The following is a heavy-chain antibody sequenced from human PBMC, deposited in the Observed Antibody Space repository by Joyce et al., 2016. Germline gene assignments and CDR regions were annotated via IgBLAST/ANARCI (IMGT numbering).Heavy chain of an antibody. CDR3: AARSGSGAFF. V-gene: IGHV3-23*01. Sequence: EVKVLESGGGLVQPGGSLRLTCAADAFTFSNSAVNWARQAPGTGLEWVSGVSSSSDEVFYAGSVKGRFTLYRDKSKNTVSLQMNSLRAGDTATYYCAARSGSGAFFWGQGTPVTVSP. J-gene: IGHJ4*02. CDR1: AFTFSNSA. CDR2: VSSSSDEV. D-gene: IGHD3-10*01.